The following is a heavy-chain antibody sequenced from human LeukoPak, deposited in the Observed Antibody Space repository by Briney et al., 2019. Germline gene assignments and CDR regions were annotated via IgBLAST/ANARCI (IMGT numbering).Heavy chain of an antibody. D-gene: IGHD3-10*01. J-gene: IGHJ4*02. V-gene: IGHV3-21*01. Sequence: GGSLRLSCAASGFTFSSYAMNWVRQAPGKGLEWVSSISSSSSYIYYADSVKGRFTISRDNAKNSLYLQMNSLRAEDTAVYYCARGSKPARNYYYYGAGSSLDFDYWGQGTLVTVSS. CDR1: GFTFSSYA. CDR3: ARGSKPARNYYYYGAGSSLDFDY. CDR2: ISSSSSYI.